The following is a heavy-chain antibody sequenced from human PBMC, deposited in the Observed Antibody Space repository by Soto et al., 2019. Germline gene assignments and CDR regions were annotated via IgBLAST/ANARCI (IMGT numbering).Heavy chain of an antibody. J-gene: IGHJ6*02. CDR1: GFTFRNYD. V-gene: IGHV3-13*05. CDR2: ISAAGDP. CDR3: ARTDGDFYGLDV. Sequence: EVQLVESGGGLVQPGGSLRLSCEASGFTFRNYDMHWVRQGTGKGLEWVSGISAAGDPDYADSVESRFTISRENAQNSFFLQVNSLRVGDTAVYYCARTDGDFYGLDVWGQGTAVIVS.